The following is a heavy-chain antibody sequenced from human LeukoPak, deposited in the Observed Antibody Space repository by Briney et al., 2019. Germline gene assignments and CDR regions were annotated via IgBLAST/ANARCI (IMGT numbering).Heavy chain of an antibody. Sequence: GSLRLSCAASGFTFSSYRMNWVRQAPGKGLEWVSSISSSSSYIYYADSVKGRFTISRDNAKNSLYLQMNSLRAEDTAVYYCARVGTSSSGWQFDYWGQGTLVTVSS. CDR1: GFTFSSYR. D-gene: IGHD6-19*01. CDR3: ARVGTSSSGWQFDY. V-gene: IGHV3-21*01. CDR2: ISSSSSYI. J-gene: IGHJ4*02.